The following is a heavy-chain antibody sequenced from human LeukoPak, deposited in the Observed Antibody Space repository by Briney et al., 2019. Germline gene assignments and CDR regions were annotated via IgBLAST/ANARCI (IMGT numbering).Heavy chain of an antibody. D-gene: IGHD3-3*01. CDR2: MNPNSGNT. CDR3: ARREDYYDFWSGYWGNWFDP. J-gene: IGHJ5*02. V-gene: IGHV1-8*03. CDR1: GYTFTGYY. Sequence: ASVKVSCKASGYTFTGYYIHWVRQATGQGLEWMGWMNPNSGNTGYAQKFQGRVTITRNTSISTAYMELSSLRSEDTAVYYCARREDYYDFWSGYWGNWFDPWGQGTLVTVSS.